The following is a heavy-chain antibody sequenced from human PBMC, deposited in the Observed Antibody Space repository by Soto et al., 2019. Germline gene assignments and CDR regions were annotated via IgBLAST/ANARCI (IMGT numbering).Heavy chain of an antibody. V-gene: IGHV4-59*08. CDR3: ARLDGYDHYFDY. D-gene: IGHD5-12*01. J-gene: IGHJ4*02. CDR1: GGSISSHY. Sequence: SETLSLTCTVSGGSISSHYWSWIRQPPGQGLEWIGYICYSGSTNYNPSLKSRVTISVDTSKSQFSLRLSSVTAADTAVYFCARLDGYDHYFDYRGQGAPVTVSS. CDR2: ICYSGST.